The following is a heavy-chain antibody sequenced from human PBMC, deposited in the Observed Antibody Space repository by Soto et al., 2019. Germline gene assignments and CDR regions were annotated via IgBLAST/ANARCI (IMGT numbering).Heavy chain of an antibody. CDR2: ISGSGGST. CDR3: AKAHTNYDFWSGYYN. V-gene: IGHV3-23*01. J-gene: IGHJ4*02. Sequence: AASGFNFRSYAVSRVRKTPGKGLEWVSTISGSGGSTYYADSVKGRFTISRDNSKNTLYLQMNSLRAEDTAVYYCAKAHTNYDFWSGYYNWGQGTLVTGSS. D-gene: IGHD3-3*01. CDR1: GFNFRSYA.